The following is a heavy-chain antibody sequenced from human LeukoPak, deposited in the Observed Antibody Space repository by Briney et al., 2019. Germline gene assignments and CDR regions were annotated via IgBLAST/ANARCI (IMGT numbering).Heavy chain of an antibody. J-gene: IGHJ4*02. CDR3: ARGKGGPIRARIQLWLLGTLRFPDTRVYYFDY. CDR1: GGTFSSYA. D-gene: IGHD5-18*01. Sequence: RASVKVSCKASGGTFSSYAISWVRQAPGQGLEWMGGIIPIFGTANYAQKFQGRVTITADKSTSTAYMELSSLRSEDTAVYYCARGKGGPIRARIQLWLLGTLRFPDTRVYYFDYWGQGTLVTVSS. V-gene: IGHV1-69*06. CDR2: IIPIFGTA.